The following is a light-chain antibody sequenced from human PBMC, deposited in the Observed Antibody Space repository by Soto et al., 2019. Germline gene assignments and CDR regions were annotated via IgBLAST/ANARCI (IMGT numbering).Light chain of an antibody. J-gene: IGKJ5*01. CDR3: QQFIRYPIT. V-gene: IGKV1-13*02. Sequence: AIQLTQSPSSLSASVGDRVTITCRASQGTSSALAWYQQKPGKAPKFLIYDASSLQSGVPSRFSGSGSGTDFTLTISSLQPEDFATYYCQQFIRYPITCGQGTRLEIK. CDR1: QGTSSA. CDR2: DAS.